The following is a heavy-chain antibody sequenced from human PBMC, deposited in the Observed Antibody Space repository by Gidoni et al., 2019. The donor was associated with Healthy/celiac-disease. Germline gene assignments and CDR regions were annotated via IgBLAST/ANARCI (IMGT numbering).Heavy chain of an antibody. D-gene: IGHD3-22*01. CDR1: GFTFSSYS. CDR3: ARVEYYDSSGYPLFDP. Sequence: EVQLVESGGGLVQPGGSLRLSCSASGFTFSSYSMNWDRQAPGKGLEWVSYISSSSSTIYYADSVKGRFTISRDNAKNSLYLQMNSLRAEDTAVYYCARVEYYDSSGYPLFDPWGQGTLVTVSS. CDR2: ISSSSSTI. V-gene: IGHV3-48*01. J-gene: IGHJ5*02.